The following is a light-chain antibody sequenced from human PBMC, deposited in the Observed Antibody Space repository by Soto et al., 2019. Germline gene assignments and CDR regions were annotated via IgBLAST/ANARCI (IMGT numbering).Light chain of an antibody. J-gene: IGKJ3*01. CDR2: GAS. CDR3: QHYNGWTPSVT. Sequence: EILMTQSPATLSVSPGERATLYCRASQSLNRNLAWYQQKPGQAPRLIIYGASTRASGIPARFSGSGSGTEFTLTISSLQSEDFARYYCQHYNGWTPSVTFDPGTKVDL. CDR1: QSLNRN. V-gene: IGKV3D-15*01.